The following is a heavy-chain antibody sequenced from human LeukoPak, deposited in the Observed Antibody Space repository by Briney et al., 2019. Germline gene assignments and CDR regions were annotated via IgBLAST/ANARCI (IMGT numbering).Heavy chain of an antibody. CDR2: NIPILGIA. CDR3: ARDGMVRGIIDYNGMDV. Sequence: TVKVSCKASGGTLSNYAISWVPQAPGQGCECRGRNIPILGIADYAQKFPGRVTITADISTSTVFMELRSLRSEDTAVLYCARDGMVRGIIDYNGMDVWGQGTTVTVSS. D-gene: IGHD3-10*01. CDR1: GGTLSNYA. J-gene: IGHJ6*02. V-gene: IGHV1-69*04.